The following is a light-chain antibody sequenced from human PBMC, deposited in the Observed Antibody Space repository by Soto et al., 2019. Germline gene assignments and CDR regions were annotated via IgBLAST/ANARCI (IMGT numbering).Light chain of an antibody. V-gene: IGKV4-1*01. J-gene: IGKJ3*01. CDR2: WAS. CDR1: QSVFYGSNNRNY. CDR3: QQYYNNPIT. Sequence: DIVMTQSPDSLGVSLGERATINCKSSQSVFYGSNNRNYLAWYQQKPGQAPKLLIFWASTRESGVPDRFSGSGSGTNFTLTISGLQAEDVAVYYCQQYYNNPITSGPGTRVDIK.